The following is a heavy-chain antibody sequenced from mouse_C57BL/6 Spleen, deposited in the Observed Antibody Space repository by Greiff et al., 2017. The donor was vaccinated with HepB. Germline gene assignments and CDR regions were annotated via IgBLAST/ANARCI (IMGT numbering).Heavy chain of an antibody. D-gene: IGHD4-1*01. CDR1: GFTFSDYG. Sequence: VQLQQSGGGLVKPGGSLKLSCAASGFTFSDYGMHWVRQAPEKGLEWVAYISSGSSTIYYADTVKGRFTISRDNAKNTLFLQMTSLRSEDTAMYYCASGAYFDYWGQGTTLTVSS. J-gene: IGHJ2*01. CDR3: ASGAYFDY. CDR2: ISSGSSTI. V-gene: IGHV5-17*01.